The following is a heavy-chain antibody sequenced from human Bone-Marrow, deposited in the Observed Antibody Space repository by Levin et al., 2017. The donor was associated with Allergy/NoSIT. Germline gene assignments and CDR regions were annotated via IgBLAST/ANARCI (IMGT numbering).Heavy chain of an antibody. CDR1: GYTFTGYY. CDR2: INPNSGGT. CDR3: ARPLTGRTVYYYYGMDV. J-gene: IGHJ6*02. D-gene: IGHD3-10*01. V-gene: IGHV1-2*02. Sequence: GASVKVSCKASGYTFTGYYMHWVRQAPGQGLEWMGWINPNSGGTNYAQKFQGRVTMTRDTSISTAYMELSRLRSDDTAVYYCARPLTGRTVYYYYGMDVWGQGTTVTVSS.